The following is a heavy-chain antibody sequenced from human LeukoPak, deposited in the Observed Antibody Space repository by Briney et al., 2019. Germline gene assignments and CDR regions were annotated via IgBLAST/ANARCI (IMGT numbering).Heavy chain of an antibody. V-gene: IGHV3-33*01. CDR2: IWYDGSKK. J-gene: IGHJ4*02. D-gene: IGHD6-19*01. CDR3: ARRYSSGWPFDN. Sequence: TGGSLRLSGAASGFTFSSYGMHWVRQAPGKGLEWVAVIWYDGSKKYYADSVKGRFTISRDNAKNTVYLQMNSLRAEDTAVYYCARRYSSGWPFDNWGQGTLVTVSS. CDR1: GFTFSSYG.